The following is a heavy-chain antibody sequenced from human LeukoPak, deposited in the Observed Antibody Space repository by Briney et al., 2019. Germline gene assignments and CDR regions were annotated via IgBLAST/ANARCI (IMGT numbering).Heavy chain of an antibody. CDR3: ARSAVGIPGYSSSWIDY. Sequence: ASVKVSCKASGYTFTSYGISWVRQAPGQGLEWMGWISAYNGNTNYAQTLQGRVSMTTDTSTSTAYMELRSLRSDDTAVYYCARSAVGIPGYSSSWIDYWGQGTLVTVSS. J-gene: IGHJ4*02. V-gene: IGHV1-18*01. D-gene: IGHD6-13*01. CDR1: GYTFTSYG. CDR2: ISAYNGNT.